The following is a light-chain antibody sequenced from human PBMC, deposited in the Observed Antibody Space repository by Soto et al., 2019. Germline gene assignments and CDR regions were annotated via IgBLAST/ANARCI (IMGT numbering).Light chain of an antibody. CDR3: QQYESYWT. J-gene: IGKJ1*01. CDR1: QSITRW. V-gene: IGKV1-5*03. Sequence: DIQMTQSPSTLYGSLGDRVTITCRASQSITRWLAWYQQKPGKTPRLLIYEASTLADGVPSRFSGSGSETDFTLTINSLQPDDFATYYCQQYESYWTFGQGTKVDI. CDR2: EAS.